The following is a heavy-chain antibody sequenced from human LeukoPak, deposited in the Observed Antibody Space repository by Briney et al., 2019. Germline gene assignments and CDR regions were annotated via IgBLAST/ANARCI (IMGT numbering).Heavy chain of an antibody. D-gene: IGHD4-17*01. CDR2: IIPILGIA. J-gene: IGHJ5*02. Sequence: SVKVSCKASGGTFSSYAISWVRQAPGQGLEWMGRIIPILGIANYAQKFQGRVTITADKSTSTAYMELSSLRSEDTAVYYCARGGGVGMNTVTTNWFDPSGQGTLVTVYS. V-gene: IGHV1-69*04. CDR3: ARGGGVGMNTVTTNWFDP. CDR1: GGTFSSYA.